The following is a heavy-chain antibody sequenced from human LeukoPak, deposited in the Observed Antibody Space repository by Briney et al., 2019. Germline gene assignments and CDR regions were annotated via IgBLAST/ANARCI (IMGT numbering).Heavy chain of an antibody. CDR2: IYTSGST. J-gene: IGHJ5*02. Sequence: SETLSLTCTVSGGSISSYYWSWIRQPAGKGLEWIGRIYTSGSTNYNPSLKSRVTISVDTSKNQFSLRLRSVTAADTALYYCARDYYMLRGLHWFDPWGQGTLVTVSS. CDR3: ARDYYMLRGLHWFDP. CDR1: GGSISSYY. V-gene: IGHV4-4*07. D-gene: IGHD3-10*01.